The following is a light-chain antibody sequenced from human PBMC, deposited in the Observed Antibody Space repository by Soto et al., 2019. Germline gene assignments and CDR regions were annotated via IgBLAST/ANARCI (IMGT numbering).Light chain of an antibody. CDR2: GAS. V-gene: IGKV3-15*01. CDR3: QQYYNWPPIT. CDR1: QSVSSN. Sequence: EIVMTQSPATLSVSPGERATLYYRASQSVSSNLAWYQQKPGQAPRLLIYGASTRATGIPARFSGSGSGTEFTLTISSLQSEDFAVYYCQQYYNWPPITFGQGTRLEIK. J-gene: IGKJ5*01.